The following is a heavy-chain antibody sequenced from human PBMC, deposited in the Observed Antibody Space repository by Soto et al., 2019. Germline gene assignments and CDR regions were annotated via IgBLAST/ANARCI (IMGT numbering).Heavy chain of an antibody. V-gene: IGHV4-34*01. J-gene: IGHJ4*02. Sequence: QVQLQQWGAGLLKPSETLSLTCAVYGGSFSGYYWSWIRQPPGKGLEWIGEINHSGSTNYNPSLKSRVTIAVDTSKTQFSLKLSSVTAADAAVYYCARRASDYYDSSGYGFDYWGQGTLVTVSS. CDR1: GGSFSGYY. CDR2: INHSGST. D-gene: IGHD3-22*01. CDR3: ARRASDYYDSSGYGFDY.